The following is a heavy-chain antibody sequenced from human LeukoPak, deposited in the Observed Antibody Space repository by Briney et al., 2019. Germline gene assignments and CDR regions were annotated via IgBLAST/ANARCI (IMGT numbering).Heavy chain of an antibody. Sequence: SVKVSCKASGGTFSSYAISWVRQAPGQGLEWMGRIIPIFGTANYAQKFQGRVTITTDESTSTAYMELSSLRSEDTAVYYCARDSYSYGYFDYWGQGTLVTVSS. J-gene: IGHJ4*02. CDR3: ARDSYSYGYFDY. CDR2: IIPIFGTA. D-gene: IGHD5-18*01. CDR1: GGTFSSYA. V-gene: IGHV1-69*05.